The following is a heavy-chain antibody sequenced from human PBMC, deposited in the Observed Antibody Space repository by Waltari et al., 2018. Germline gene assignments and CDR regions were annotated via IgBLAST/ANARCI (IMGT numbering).Heavy chain of an antibody. D-gene: IGHD2-15*01. CDR1: GFTFSSYG. CDR3: AKDGMYCSGGSCLTIDAFDI. J-gene: IGHJ3*02. Sequence: QVQLVESGGGVVQPGGSLRLSCAASGFTFSSYGMHWVRQAPGTGLEWVAFIRYDGSNKYYADSVKGRFTISRDNSKNTLYLQMNSLRAEDTAVYYCAKDGMYCSGGSCLTIDAFDIWGQGTMVTVSS. V-gene: IGHV3-30*02. CDR2: IRYDGSNK.